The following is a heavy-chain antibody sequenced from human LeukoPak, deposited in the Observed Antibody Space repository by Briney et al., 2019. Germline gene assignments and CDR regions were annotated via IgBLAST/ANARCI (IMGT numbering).Heavy chain of an antibody. CDR2: FDPEDGKM. D-gene: IGHD1-26*01. Sequence: GASVKVSCKISGYTLMELSMHWVRQAPGKGLEWMGGFDPEDGKMIYAQIFKGRVTMTEDTSTDTVYMELRRLRSEDTAVYYCATDLAGRTLMGASPFDLWGQGTVVTVSS. J-gene: IGHJ3*01. V-gene: IGHV1-24*01. CDR1: GYTLMELS. CDR3: ATDLAGRTLMGASPFDL.